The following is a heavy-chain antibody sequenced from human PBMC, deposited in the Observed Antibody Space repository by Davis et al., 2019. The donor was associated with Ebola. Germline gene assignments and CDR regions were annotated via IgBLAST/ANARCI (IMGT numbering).Heavy chain of an antibody. CDR2: ISWSSASI. V-gene: IGHV3-9*01. D-gene: IGHD2-21*01. Sequence: GGSLRLSCAASGSTFDDYAMHWVRQPPGKGLEWVSGISWSSASIGYAESVKGRFTISRDNAKNSLYLQMNSLRAEDTAFYYCAKGGGAIHDWFHPWGQGVLVTVSS. CDR3: AKGGGAIHDWFHP. CDR1: GSTFDDYA. J-gene: IGHJ5*02.